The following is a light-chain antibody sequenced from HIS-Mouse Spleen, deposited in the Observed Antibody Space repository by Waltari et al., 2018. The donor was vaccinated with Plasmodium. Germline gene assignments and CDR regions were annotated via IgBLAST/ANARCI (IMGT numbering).Light chain of an antibody. CDR3: QQYNNWSFT. Sequence: EIVMTQSPATLSVSPGERATLSCRASQSVSSNLAWYQQQPFQAPRLLIYGASTRSTGIPARFSGSWSGTEFTLTSSSLQSEDCAVYYCQQYNNWSFTFGPGTKVEIK. CDR2: GAS. J-gene: IGKJ3*01. V-gene: IGKV3-15*01. CDR1: QSVSSN.